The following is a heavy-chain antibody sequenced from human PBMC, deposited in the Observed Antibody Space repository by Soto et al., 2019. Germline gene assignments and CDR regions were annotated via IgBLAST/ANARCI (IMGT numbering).Heavy chain of an antibody. CDR1: GGTFSSYA. V-gene: IGHV1-69*01. CDR3: SSSSFATGDFDP. Sequence: QVQLVQSGAEVKKPGSSVKVSCKASGGTFSSYAIRWVRQAPGQGLEWMGGIIPIFGTANYAQKFQGRVTITADESTSTAYMELSSLRSEDTAVYYCSSSSFATGDFDPWGQGTLVTVSS. D-gene: IGHD6-6*01. J-gene: IGHJ5*02. CDR2: IIPIFGTA.